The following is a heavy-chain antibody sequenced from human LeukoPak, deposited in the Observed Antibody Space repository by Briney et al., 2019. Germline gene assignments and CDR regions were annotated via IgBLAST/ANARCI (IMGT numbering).Heavy chain of an antibody. Sequence: SETLSLTCTVSGGSISSYYWTWIRQPPGKGLDWIGYIYNTVNTNYNPSLKSRVTISLDTSNREFSLRLSSVTAADTAVYYCARGRDGYKFDYWGQGTLVTVSS. CDR1: GGSISSYY. CDR3: ARGRDGYKFDY. D-gene: IGHD5-24*01. J-gene: IGHJ4*02. V-gene: IGHV4-59*01. CDR2: IYNTVNT.